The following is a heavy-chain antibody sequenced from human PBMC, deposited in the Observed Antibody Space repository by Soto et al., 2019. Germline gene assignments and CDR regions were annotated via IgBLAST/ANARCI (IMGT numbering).Heavy chain of an antibody. V-gene: IGHV4-30-4*01. CDR2: IYYSGST. CDR3: AREDSSSWYYYYYGMDV. D-gene: IGHD6-13*01. Sequence: QVQLQESGPGLVKPSQTLSLTCTVSGGSISSGDYYWSWIRQPPGKGLEWIGYIYYSGSTYYNPSPKSRVTISVDTSKNQFSLKLSSVTAADTAVYYCAREDSSSWYYYYYGMDVWGQGTTVTVSS. CDR1: GGSISSGDYY. J-gene: IGHJ6*02.